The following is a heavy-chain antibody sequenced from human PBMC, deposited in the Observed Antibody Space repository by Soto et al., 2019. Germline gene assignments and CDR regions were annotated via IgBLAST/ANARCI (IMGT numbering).Heavy chain of an antibody. V-gene: IGHV4-34*01. J-gene: IGHJ5*02. CDR3: ARGWQRITIFGVVTNWFAP. CDR1: GGSFSGYY. CDR2: INHSGST. D-gene: IGHD3-3*01. Sequence: SETLSLTCAVYGGSFSGYYWSWIRQPPGKGLEWIGEINHSGSTNYNPSLKSRVTISVDTSKNQFSLKLSSVTAADTAVYYCARGWQRITIFGVVTNWFAPWGQGTLVTVSS.